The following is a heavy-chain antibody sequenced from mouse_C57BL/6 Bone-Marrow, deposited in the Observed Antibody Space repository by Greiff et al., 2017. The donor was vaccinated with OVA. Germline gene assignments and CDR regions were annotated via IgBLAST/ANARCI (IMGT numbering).Heavy chain of an antibody. J-gene: IGHJ2*01. CDR2: IDPSDSET. Sequence: QVQLQQPGAELVRPGSSVKLSCKASGYTFTSYWMHWVKQRPIQGLEWIGNIDPSDSETHYNQKFKDKATLTVDKSSSTAYMQLSSLTSEDSAVDYCARGDIYYDFDCFDYWGQGTTLTVSA. CDR3: ARGDIYYDFDCFDY. CDR1: GYTFTSYW. D-gene: IGHD2-4*01. V-gene: IGHV1-52*01.